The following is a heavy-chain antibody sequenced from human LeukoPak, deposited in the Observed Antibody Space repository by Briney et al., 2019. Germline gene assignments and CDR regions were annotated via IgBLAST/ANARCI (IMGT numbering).Heavy chain of an antibody. J-gene: IGHJ2*01. CDR2: TYYRSKWYN. Sequence: SQTLSLTCAISGDSVSSNSAAWNWIRQSPSRGLEWLGRTYYRSKWYNDYAVSVKSRITINPDTSKNQFSLQLNSVTPEDTAVYYCARGKWELLSHYWCFNLWGRGTLVTVSS. CDR1: GDSVSSNSAA. V-gene: IGHV6-1*01. CDR3: ARGKWELLSHYWCFNL. D-gene: IGHD1-26*01.